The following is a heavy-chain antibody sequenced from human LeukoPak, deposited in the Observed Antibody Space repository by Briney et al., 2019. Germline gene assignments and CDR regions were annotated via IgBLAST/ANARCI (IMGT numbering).Heavy chain of an antibody. Sequence: SETLSLTCTVSGGSISSYYWSWIRQPPGKGLEWIGYIYYSGSTNYNPSLKSRVTISVDTSKNQFSLKLSSVTAADTAVYYCARSRRGAVAGTDYWGQGTLVTVSS. V-gene: IGHV4-59*01. D-gene: IGHD6-19*01. CDR3: ARSRRGAVAGTDY. J-gene: IGHJ4*02. CDR1: GGSISSYY. CDR2: IYYSGST.